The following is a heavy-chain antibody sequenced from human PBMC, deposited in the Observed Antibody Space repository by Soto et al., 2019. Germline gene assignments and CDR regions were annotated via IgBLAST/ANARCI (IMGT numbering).Heavy chain of an antibody. V-gene: IGHV4-59*12. CDR1: GGSISSNY. Sequence: QVQLQESGPGLVKPSETLCLTCTVSGGSISSNYYSWIRQPPGKGLEWIGYNYYSGTTNYNPSLKSRVTISVDTSKKQFSLKLSSVTAADTAVYYCVREEVGTYDYWGQGTLVTVSS. CDR3: VREEVGTYDY. CDR2: NYYSGTT. D-gene: IGHD1-26*01. J-gene: IGHJ4*02.